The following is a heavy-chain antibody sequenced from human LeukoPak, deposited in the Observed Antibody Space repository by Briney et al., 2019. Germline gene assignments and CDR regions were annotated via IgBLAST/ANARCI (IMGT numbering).Heavy chain of an antibody. D-gene: IGHD5-18*01. CDR3: ARDRSDTAMVNYGMDV. Sequence: SETLSLTCAVYGGSFSGYYWSWIRQPPGKGLEWIGYIYYSGSTNYNPSLKSRVTISVDTSKNQFSLKLSSVTAADTAVYYCARDRSDTAMVNYGMDVWGQGTTVTVSS. CDR1: GGSFSGYY. J-gene: IGHJ6*02. CDR2: IYYSGST. V-gene: IGHV4-59*01.